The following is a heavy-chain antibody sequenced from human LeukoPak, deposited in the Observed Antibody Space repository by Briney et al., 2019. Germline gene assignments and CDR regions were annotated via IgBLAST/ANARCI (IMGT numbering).Heavy chain of an antibody. CDR2: INSDGSST. V-gene: IGHV3-74*01. D-gene: IGHD3-9*01. J-gene: IGHJ4*02. CDR1: GFTFSSYW. CDR3: AREETPPYDILTGYHDY. Sequence: GGSLRLSCAASGFTFSSYWMHWVRQAPGKGLVWVSRINSDGSSTSYADSVKGRFTISRDNAKNTLYLQMNSPRAEDTAVYYCAREETPPYDILTGYHDYWGQGTLVTVSS.